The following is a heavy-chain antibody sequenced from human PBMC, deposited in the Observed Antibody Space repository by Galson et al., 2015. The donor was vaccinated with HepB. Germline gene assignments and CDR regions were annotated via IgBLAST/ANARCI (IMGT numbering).Heavy chain of an antibody. V-gene: IGHV3-33*01. J-gene: IGHJ4*02. Sequence: SLRLSCAASGFTFKNYAFHWVRQAPGKGLEWVAVVWFRANDRYHADSVKGRFTISRDDSRNTLYLQMNNLRVEDTAFYYCARDRGADAPIDYWGQGTLVTVSS. D-gene: IGHD4-17*01. CDR2: VWFRANDR. CDR3: ARDRGADAPIDY. CDR1: GFTFKNYA.